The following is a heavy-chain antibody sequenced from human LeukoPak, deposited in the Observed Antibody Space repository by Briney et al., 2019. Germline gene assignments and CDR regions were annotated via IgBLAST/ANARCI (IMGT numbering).Heavy chain of an antibody. D-gene: IGHD2-15*01. J-gene: IGHJ4*02. V-gene: IGHV4-59*01. CDR2: IYHGGST. CDR1: GGSISSYY. Sequence: SETLSLTCTVSGGSISSYYWSWIRQPPGKGLEWIGYIYHGGSTNYNPSLKSRVTISVDTSKNQFSLKQSSVTAADTAVYYCARGLVVVAATYSAFDYWGQGALVTVSS. CDR3: ARGLVVVAATYSAFDY.